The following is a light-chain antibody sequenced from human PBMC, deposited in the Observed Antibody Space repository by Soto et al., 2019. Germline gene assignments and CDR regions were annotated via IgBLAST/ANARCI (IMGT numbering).Light chain of an antibody. J-gene: IGLJ1*01. CDR1: SSDVGAYSY. Sequence: QSALTQPAAGSGSPGQSIAIPCTGTSSDVGAYSYVSWYQQHPGKAPKLMIYEVSNRPSGVSNRFSGSKYGNTASLAISGLQAEDEADYYCSSYTISSTLVFGTGTKVTVL. V-gene: IGLV2-14*01. CDR3: SSYTISSTLV. CDR2: EVS.